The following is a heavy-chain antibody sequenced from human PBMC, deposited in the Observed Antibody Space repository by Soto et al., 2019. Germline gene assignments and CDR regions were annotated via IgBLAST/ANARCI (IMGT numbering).Heavy chain of an antibody. V-gene: IGHV5-51*01. Sequence: PGESLKISCKGSGYTFTSYWIGWVRQMPGKGLEWMGIIYPGDSDTRYSPSFQGQVTISADKSISTAYLQWSSLKASDTAMYYCAISVGRGSGLYYIDSRGEGTQVTVPP. CDR2: IYPGDSDT. CDR1: GYTFTSYW. J-gene: IGHJ4*02. D-gene: IGHD6-19*01. CDR3: AISVGRGSGLYYIDS.